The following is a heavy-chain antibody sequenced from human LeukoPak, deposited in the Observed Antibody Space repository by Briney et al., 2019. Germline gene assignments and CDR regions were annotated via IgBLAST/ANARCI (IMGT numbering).Heavy chain of an antibody. Sequence: PSETLSLTCAVSGGSISSGGYSWSWIRQPPGTGLEWIGYIYYSGSTYYNPSLKSRVTISVDTSKNQFSLKLSSVTAADTAVYYCARGAPLTTVTLYYYYYMDVWGKGTTVTVSS. CDR3: ARGAPLTTVTLYYYYYMDV. J-gene: IGHJ6*03. CDR2: IYYSGST. V-gene: IGHV4-30-4*07. CDR1: GGSISSGGYS. D-gene: IGHD4-17*01.